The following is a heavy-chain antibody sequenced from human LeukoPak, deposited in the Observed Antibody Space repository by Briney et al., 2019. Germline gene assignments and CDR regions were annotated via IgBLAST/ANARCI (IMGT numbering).Heavy chain of an antibody. Sequence: ASVKVSSTASGYTFTSYYMHWVRQAPGQGLEWMGIINPSVGSTSYAQKFQGRVTMTRDTSTSTVYMELSSLGSEDTGVYYCARAPPQYSYGYVDWFDPWGQGTLVTVSS. CDR2: INPSVGST. J-gene: IGHJ5*02. V-gene: IGHV1-46*01. CDR1: GYTFTSYY. D-gene: IGHD5-18*01. CDR3: ARAPPQYSYGYVDWFDP.